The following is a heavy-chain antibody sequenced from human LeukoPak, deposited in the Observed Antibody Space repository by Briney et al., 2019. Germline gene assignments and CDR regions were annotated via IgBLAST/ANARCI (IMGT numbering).Heavy chain of an antibody. V-gene: IGHV4-39*01. CDR1: GGSISSSSYY. CDR2: IYYTGST. Sequence: SETLSLTCTVSGGSISSSSYYWGWVRQPPGKGLEWIGSIYYTGSTYYNPSLKSRVTISVDTSKNQFSLKLSSVTAADTAVYYCARQSLSPLQPDYWGQGTLVTVSS. J-gene: IGHJ4*02. D-gene: IGHD2-15*01. CDR3: ARQSLSPLQPDY.